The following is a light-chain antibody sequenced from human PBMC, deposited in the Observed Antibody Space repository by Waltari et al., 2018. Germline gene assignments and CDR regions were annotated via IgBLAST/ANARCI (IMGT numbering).Light chain of an antibody. Sequence: QSALTQPAPVSGSPGQAIPISCPGTSSDAGCYNLVSWYQQHPGKAPKLMIYEVSKRPSGVSNRFSGSKSGNTASLTISVLQAEDEADYYCCSYAGSSTFVFGGGTKLTVL. J-gene: IGLJ2*01. CDR2: EVS. CDR1: SSDAGCYNL. CDR3: CSYAGSSTFV. V-gene: IGLV2-23*02.